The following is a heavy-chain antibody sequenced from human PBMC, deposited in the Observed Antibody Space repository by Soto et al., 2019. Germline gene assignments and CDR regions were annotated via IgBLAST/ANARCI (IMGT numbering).Heavy chain of an antibody. CDR1: GFTFSSYA. CDR2: ISYDGSNK. CDR3: ARPDYGSGSYPDY. D-gene: IGHD3-10*01. V-gene: IGHV3-30*14. Sequence: QVQLVESGGGVVQPGRSLRLSCTASGFTFSSYAMHWVRQAPGKGLEWVAVISYDGSNKYYADSVKGRFTISRDNSKNTLFLQMNSLRAEDTAVYYCARPDYGSGSYPDYWGQGTLVTFSS. J-gene: IGHJ4*02.